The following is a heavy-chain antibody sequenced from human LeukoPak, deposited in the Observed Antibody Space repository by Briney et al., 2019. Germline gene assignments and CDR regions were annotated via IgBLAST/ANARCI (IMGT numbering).Heavy chain of an antibody. D-gene: IGHD3-10*01. V-gene: IGHV1-69*13. CDR3: TRDEHKGSATFNY. CDR1: GGTFRSAA. Sequence: SVKVSCKASGGTFRSAAMSWVRQAPGQGLEWMGHIILMFGTTTYAQKFQGRVTITADESTRTVHMELNSLTSDDTAIYYCTRDEHKGSATFNYWGQGTLVIVSS. CDR2: IILMFGTT. J-gene: IGHJ4*02.